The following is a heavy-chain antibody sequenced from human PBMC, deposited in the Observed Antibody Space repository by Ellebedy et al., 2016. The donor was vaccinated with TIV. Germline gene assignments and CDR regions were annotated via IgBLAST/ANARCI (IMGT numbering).Heavy chain of an antibody. CDR3: AKISPTHRGAFDI. V-gene: IGHV3-23*01. Sequence: GGSLRLXXEASGFTFSSYAMSWLRQAPGKGLGWVSVFGGRSTTTYYADSVKGRFTISRDNSKNTLFLQMNSLRGDDTARYYCAKISPTHRGAFDIWGQGTMVTVSS. CDR2: FGGRSTTT. J-gene: IGHJ3*02. CDR1: GFTFSSYA. D-gene: IGHD3-3*02.